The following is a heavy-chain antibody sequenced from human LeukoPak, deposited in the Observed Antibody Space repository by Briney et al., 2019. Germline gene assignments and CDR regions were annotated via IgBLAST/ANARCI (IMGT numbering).Heavy chain of an antibody. CDR3: AKDGLRYYYGSGSYLGY. Sequence: GGSLRLSCAASGFAFNTYSMNWVRQAPGKGLEWVSGISWNSGSIGYADSVKGRFTISRDNAKNSLYLQMNSLRAEDTALYYCAKDGLRYYYGSGSYLGYWGQGTLVTVSS. V-gene: IGHV3-9*01. J-gene: IGHJ4*02. D-gene: IGHD3-10*01. CDR1: GFAFNTYS. CDR2: ISWNSGSI.